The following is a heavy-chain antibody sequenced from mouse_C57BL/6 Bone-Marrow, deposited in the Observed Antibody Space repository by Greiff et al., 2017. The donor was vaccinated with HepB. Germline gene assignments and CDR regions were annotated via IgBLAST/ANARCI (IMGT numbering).Heavy chain of an antibody. CDR2: INPNNGGT. CDR3: ARPIYYYGSSFAY. CDR1: GYTFTDYY. Sequence: VQLKQSGPELVKPGASVKISCKASGYTFTDYYMNWVKQSHGKSLEWIGDINPNNGGTSYNQKFKGKATLTVDKSSSTAYMELRSLTSEDSAVYYCARPIYYYGSSFAYWGQGTLVTVSA. J-gene: IGHJ3*01. V-gene: IGHV1-26*01. D-gene: IGHD1-1*01.